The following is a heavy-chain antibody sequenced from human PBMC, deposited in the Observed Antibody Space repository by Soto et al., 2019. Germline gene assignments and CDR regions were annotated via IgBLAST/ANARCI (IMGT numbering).Heavy chain of an antibody. V-gene: IGHV1-69*12. J-gene: IGHJ5*02. Sequence: QVQLVQSGAEVKKPGSSVKVSCKASGGTFSSYAISWVRQAPGQGLEWMGGIIPIFGTANYAQKFQGRVTITADESTSTAYMELSSLRSGDRAGYYCARDPRGFGNWFDPWGQGTLVTVSS. CDR1: GGTFSSYA. CDR2: IIPIFGTA. D-gene: IGHD3-10*01. CDR3: ARDPRGFGNWFDP.